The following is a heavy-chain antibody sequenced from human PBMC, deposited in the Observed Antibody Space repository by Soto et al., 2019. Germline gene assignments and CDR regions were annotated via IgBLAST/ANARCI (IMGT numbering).Heavy chain of an antibody. Sequence: PETLSLTCAVSGGSMSSRNWWSWVRQPPGKGLEWIGEIYHSGSTNYNPSLKSRVTISVDKSKNQFSLKLSSVTAADTAVYYCARSSTSANYFDYWGQGTLVTVSS. V-gene: IGHV4-4*03. J-gene: IGHJ4*02. D-gene: IGHD2-2*01. CDR1: GGSMSSRNW. CDR2: IYHSGST. CDR3: ARSSTSANYFDY.